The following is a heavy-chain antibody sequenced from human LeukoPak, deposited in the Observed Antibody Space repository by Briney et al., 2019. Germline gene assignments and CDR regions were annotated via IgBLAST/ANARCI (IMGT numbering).Heavy chain of an antibody. V-gene: IGHV3-48*04. Sequence: GGSLRLSCAASGFTFSSYSLNWVRQAPGKGLEWVSYISSSGSTIYYADSVKGRFTISRDNAKNSLYLQMNSLRAEDTAVYYCAELGITMIGGVWGKGTTVTISS. D-gene: IGHD3-10*02. CDR1: GFTFSSYS. CDR2: ISSSGSTI. J-gene: IGHJ6*04. CDR3: AELGITMIGGV.